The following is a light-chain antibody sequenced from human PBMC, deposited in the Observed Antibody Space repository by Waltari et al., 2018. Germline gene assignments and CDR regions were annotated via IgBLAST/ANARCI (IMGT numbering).Light chain of an antibody. V-gene: IGKV1-9*01. CDR1: QGINNY. J-gene: IGKJ1*01. CDR2: AAS. Sequence: IQLTQSSSSLSASVGDRVTITSRVSQGINNYLAWYQQKPGKAPKLLIYAASTLQSGVPSRFSGSGSGTEFTLTISSLQPEDFATYYCQQLNSYQWTFGQGTKVEIK. CDR3: QQLNSYQWT.